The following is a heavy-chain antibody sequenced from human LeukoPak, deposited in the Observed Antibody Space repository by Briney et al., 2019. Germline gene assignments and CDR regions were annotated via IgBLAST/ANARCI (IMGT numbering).Heavy chain of an antibody. D-gene: IGHD1-20*01. V-gene: IGHV5-51*01. Sequence: HGESLKISCKGSGYRFSNFWIGWVRQMPGKGLEWMGIIYPGDSDTRYSPSFQGQVTISADKSISTAYLQWSSLKASDTAMCYCARLSGNGYYSDYWGQGTLVTVSS. CDR3: ARLSGNGYYSDY. CDR1: GYRFSNFW. J-gene: IGHJ4*02. CDR2: IYPGDSDT.